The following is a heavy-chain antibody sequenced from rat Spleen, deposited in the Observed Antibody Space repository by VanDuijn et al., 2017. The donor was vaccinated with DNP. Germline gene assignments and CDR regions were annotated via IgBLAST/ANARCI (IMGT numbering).Heavy chain of an antibody. CDR3: ASSPELGAYFDY. V-gene: IGHV5-17*01. CDR2: IIYDGSST. D-gene: IGHD5-1*01. J-gene: IGHJ2*01. CDR1: GFTFSDYA. Sequence: EVQLVESGGGLVQPGRSLKLSCAASGFTFSDYAMAWVRQAPKKGLEWVATIIYDGSSTYYRDSVKGRFTISRDNAKSTLYLQMDSLRSEDTATYYCASSPELGAYFDYWGQGVMVTVSS.